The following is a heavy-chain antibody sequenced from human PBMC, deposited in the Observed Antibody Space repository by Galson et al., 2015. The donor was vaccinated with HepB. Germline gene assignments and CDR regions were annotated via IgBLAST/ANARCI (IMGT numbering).Heavy chain of an antibody. CDR2: ISGSGGST. D-gene: IGHD3-3*01. Sequence: SLRLSCAASGFTFSSYAMSWVRQAPGKGLEWVSAISGSGGSTYYADSVKGRFTISRDNSKNTLYLQMNSLRAEDTAVYYCAKATIFGVVSKGDFDYWGQGTLVTVSS. V-gene: IGHV3-23*01. CDR1: GFTFSSYA. J-gene: IGHJ4*02. CDR3: AKATIFGVVSKGDFDY.